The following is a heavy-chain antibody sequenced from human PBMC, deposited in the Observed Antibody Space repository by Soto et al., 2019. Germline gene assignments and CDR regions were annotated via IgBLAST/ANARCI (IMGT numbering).Heavy chain of an antibody. J-gene: IGHJ3*02. CDR3: ARAVGGYCGGDCYSGDAFDI. Sequence: GESLKISCXGSGYSFTSYWIGWVRQMPGKGLEWMGIIYPGDSDTRYSPSFQGQVTISADKSISTAYLQWSSLKASDTAMYYCARAVGGYCGGDCYSGDAFDIWGQGTMVTVSS. CDR1: GYSFTSYW. D-gene: IGHD2-21*02. V-gene: IGHV5-51*01. CDR2: IYPGDSDT.